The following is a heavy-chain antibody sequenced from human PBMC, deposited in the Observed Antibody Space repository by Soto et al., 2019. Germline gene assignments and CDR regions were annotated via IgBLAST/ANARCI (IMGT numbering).Heavy chain of an antibody. CDR2: IYYSGST. D-gene: IGHD3-10*01. Sequence: SETLSLTCTFSGGSISSGGYYCSWIRQHPGKGLEWIGYIYYSGSTYYNPSLKSRVTISVDTSKNQFSLKLSSVTAADTAVYYCAREVLWFGELKDGGMNWFDPWGQGTLVTVSS. CDR3: AREVLWFGELKDGGMNWFDP. J-gene: IGHJ5*02. CDR1: GGSISSGGYY. V-gene: IGHV4-31*03.